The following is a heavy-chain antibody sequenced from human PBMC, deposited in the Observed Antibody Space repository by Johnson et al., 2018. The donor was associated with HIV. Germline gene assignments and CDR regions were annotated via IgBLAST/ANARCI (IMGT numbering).Heavy chain of an antibody. Sequence: QVQLVESGGGLVKPGGSLRLSCAASGFTFSDYYMSWIRQAPGKGLEWVSYISSSGSTYYADSVKGRFTISRDNSKKTLYLQMNSLRAEDTAVYNCARDLVGGSYLLGAFDIWGQGTMVTVSS. CDR2: ISSSGST. V-gene: IGHV3-11*04. J-gene: IGHJ3*02. CDR1: GFTFSDYY. CDR3: ARDLVGGSYLLGAFDI. D-gene: IGHD1-26*01.